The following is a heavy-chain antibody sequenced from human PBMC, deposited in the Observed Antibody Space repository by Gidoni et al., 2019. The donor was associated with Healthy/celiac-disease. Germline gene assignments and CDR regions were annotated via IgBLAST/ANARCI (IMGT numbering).Heavy chain of an antibody. D-gene: IGHD5-12*01. J-gene: IGHJ4*02. CDR1: GFTFSSYS. V-gene: IGHV3-21*01. CDR2: ISSSSSYI. CDR3: ARGIAASGY. Sequence: EVQLVESGGGLVQPGGSLRLSCEASGFTFSSYSMNWVRQAPGKGLDWVSSISSSSSYIYYAAAVKGLFTISRDNARNSLYMQMNSLRAEDTAVYYCARGIAASGYWGQGTLVTVSS.